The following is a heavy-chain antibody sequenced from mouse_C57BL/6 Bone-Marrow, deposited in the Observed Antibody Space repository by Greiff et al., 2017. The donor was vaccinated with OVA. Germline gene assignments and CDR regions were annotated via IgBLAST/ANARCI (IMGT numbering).Heavy chain of an antibody. D-gene: IGHD2-2*01. CDR3: ARYDGYGAMDY. CDR2: IDPENGDT. CDR1: GFNIKDAY. J-gene: IGHJ4*01. Sequence: VQLQQSGAELVRPGASVKLSCTASGFNIKDAYMHWVKQRHEQGLEWIGWIDPENGDTEYASKFQGKSTLTVDKSSSTADMQLSSLTSEDSAVYYCARYDGYGAMDYWGQGTSVTVSS. V-gene: IGHV14-4*01.